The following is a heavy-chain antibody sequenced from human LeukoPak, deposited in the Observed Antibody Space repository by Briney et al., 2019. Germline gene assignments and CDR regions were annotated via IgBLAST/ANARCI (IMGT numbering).Heavy chain of an antibody. D-gene: IGHD2-2*01. J-gene: IGHJ3*02. CDR1: GFPFCHYY. V-gene: IGHV3-11*01. CDR2: ISCSGSTI. Sequence: GGSLRLLRAASGFPFCHYYMSWIPQAPGKGPGWVSYISCSGSTIYYADSVKGRFTISRDNAKNSLYLQMNSLRAEDTAVYYCARAHCSSTSCYLVGGDDAFDIWGQGTMVTVSS. CDR3: ARAHCSSTSCYLVGGDDAFDI.